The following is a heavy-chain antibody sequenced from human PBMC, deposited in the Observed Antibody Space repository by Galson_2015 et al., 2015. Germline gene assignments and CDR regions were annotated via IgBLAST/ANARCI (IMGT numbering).Heavy chain of an antibody. D-gene: IGHD3-10*01. CDR2: ISYDGSNK. Sequence: SLRLSCAASRFTFSSYAMHWVRQAPGKGLEWVAVISYDGSNKYYADSVKGRFTISRDNSKNTLYLQMNSLRAEDTAVYYCAKDLSVGGSGSYYFDYWGQGTLVTVSS. V-gene: IGHV3-30*04. CDR3: AKDLSVGGSGSYYFDY. J-gene: IGHJ4*02. CDR1: RFTFSSYA.